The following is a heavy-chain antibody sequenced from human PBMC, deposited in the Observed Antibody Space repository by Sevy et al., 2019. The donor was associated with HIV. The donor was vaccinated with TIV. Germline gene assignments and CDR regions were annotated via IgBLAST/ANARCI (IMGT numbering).Heavy chain of an antibody. V-gene: IGHV5-51*01. CDR1: GYSFINYW. CDR3: ARRPVGRDGYKSDMEYHGMDV. D-gene: IGHD5-12*01. Sequence: GESLKISCKGSGYSFINYWIGWVRQMPGKGLEWMGIIYPGDSDTKYSPSFQGQVTISADKSISTAYLQWSSLKASDTAIYYCARRPVGRDGYKSDMEYHGMDVWGQRTTVTVSS. CDR2: IYPGDSDT. J-gene: IGHJ6*02.